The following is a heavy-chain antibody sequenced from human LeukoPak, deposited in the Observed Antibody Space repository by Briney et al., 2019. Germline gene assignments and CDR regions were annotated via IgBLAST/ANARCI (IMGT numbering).Heavy chain of an antibody. CDR1: GFIFSDFD. CDR2: ISHSGRST. J-gene: IGHJ4*02. D-gene: IGHD6-19*01. Sequence: GGSLRLSCAASGFIFSDFDMSWVRQAPGKGLEWVSAISHSGRSTYYADSVKGRFTISRDNSKNTLYLEMNSLRADDTAVYYCAKAVAVALDYWGQGTLVTVSS. CDR3: AKAVAVALDY. V-gene: IGHV3-23*01.